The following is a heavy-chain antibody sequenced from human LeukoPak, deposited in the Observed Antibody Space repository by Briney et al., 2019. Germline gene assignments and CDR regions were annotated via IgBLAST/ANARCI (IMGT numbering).Heavy chain of an antibody. D-gene: IGHD1-1*01. J-gene: IGHJ3*02. V-gene: IGHV3-23*01. Sequence: GGSLRLSCAASGFTFSSYAMSWVRQAPGKGLEWVSAISGSGGSTYYADSVKGRFTISRDNSKNTLYLQMDSLRAEDTAVYYCAKRKGKIIRTYFAFDIWGQGTMVTVSS. CDR3: AKRKGKIIRTYFAFDI. CDR2: ISGSGGST. CDR1: GFTFSSYA.